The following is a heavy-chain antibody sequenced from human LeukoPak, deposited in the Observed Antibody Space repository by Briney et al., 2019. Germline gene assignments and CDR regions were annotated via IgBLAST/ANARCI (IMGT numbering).Heavy chain of an antibody. J-gene: IGHJ4*02. CDR2: INYGGSST. V-gene: IGHV3-74*01. Sequence: GGSLRLSCAASGFSFSSYWMHWVRQAPGKGLVWVSRINYGGSSTSYADSVKGRFTISRDNAKNTLYLQMNSLRAEDTAVYYCSRGQFSGYDGFDYWGQGTLVTVSS. D-gene: IGHD5-12*01. CDR1: GFSFSSYW. CDR3: SRGQFSGYDGFDY.